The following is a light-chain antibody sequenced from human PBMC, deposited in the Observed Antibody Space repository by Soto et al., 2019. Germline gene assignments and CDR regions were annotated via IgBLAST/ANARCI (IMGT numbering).Light chain of an antibody. Sequence: DIQMTQSPSSLSASVGDRVTLACRASQSISSYLNWYQQKPGKAPKLLIYAASSLQSGVPSRFSGSGSGTDFTFTISSLQPEDFATYYCQQSYRTPRTFGQGTKLEIK. CDR2: AAS. CDR3: QQSYRTPRT. J-gene: IGKJ2*02. V-gene: IGKV1-39*01. CDR1: QSISSY.